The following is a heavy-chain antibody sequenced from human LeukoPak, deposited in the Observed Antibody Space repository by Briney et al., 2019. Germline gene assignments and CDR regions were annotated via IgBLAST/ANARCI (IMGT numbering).Heavy chain of an antibody. Sequence: GGSLRLSCAASGFTFSSYAMSWVRQAPGKGLEWVSAISGSGGTTYYADSVKGRFTISRDNSKNTLYLQMNSLRAEDTAVYYCAKEGGATTVYWYFDLWGRGTLVTVSS. V-gene: IGHV3-23*01. CDR3: AKEGGATTVYWYFDL. CDR1: GFTFSSYA. D-gene: IGHD4-17*01. CDR2: ISGSGGTT. J-gene: IGHJ2*01.